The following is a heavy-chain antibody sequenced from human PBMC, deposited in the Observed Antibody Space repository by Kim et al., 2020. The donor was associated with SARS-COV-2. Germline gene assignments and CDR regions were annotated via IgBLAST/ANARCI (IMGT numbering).Heavy chain of an antibody. CDR1: GFTFDDYT. D-gene: IGHD3-9*01. V-gene: IGHV3-43*01. Sequence: GGSLRLSCAASGFTFDDYTMHWVRQAPGKGLEWVSLISWDGSSTYYADSVKGRFTISRDNSKNSLYLQMNSLRTEDTALYYCAKDRGPRSILTGYYYYYYYGMDAWGDGATGTAS. CDR3: AKDRGPRSILTGYYYYYYYGMDA. J-gene: IGHJ6*02. CDR2: ISWDGSST.